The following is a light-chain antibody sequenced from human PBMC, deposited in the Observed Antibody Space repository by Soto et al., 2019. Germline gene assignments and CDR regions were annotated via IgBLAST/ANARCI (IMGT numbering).Light chain of an antibody. CDR1: SGSVSTNYH. J-gene: IGLJ2*01. CDR3: VLYMGSGIVV. CDR2: STN. V-gene: IGLV8-61*01. Sequence: QTVVTQEPSFSVSPGGTGTLTCGLSSGSVSTNYHPSWYQQTPGQAPRTLIYSTNTRSSGVPDRFSGSILANKAALTITGAQADDESDYYCVLYMGSGIVVFGGGTKLTVL.